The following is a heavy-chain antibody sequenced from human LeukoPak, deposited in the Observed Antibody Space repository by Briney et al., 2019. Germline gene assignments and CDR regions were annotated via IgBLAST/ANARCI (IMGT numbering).Heavy chain of an antibody. J-gene: IGHJ4*02. V-gene: IGHV3-23*01. Sequence: PGGFLRLSCAASGFAFSSYAMSWVRQAPGKGLEWVSGISGSGGSTYYADSVKGRFTISRDNSKNTLYLQMNSLRAEDTAVYYCAKDQAFYPPVAHYWGQGTLVTVSS. CDR1: GFAFSSYA. CDR3: AKDQAFYPPVAHY. CDR2: ISGSGGST. D-gene: IGHD6-19*01.